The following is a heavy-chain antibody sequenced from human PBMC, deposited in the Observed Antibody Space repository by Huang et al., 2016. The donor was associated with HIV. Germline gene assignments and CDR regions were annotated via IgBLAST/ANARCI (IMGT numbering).Heavy chain of an antibody. CDR3: TTWARTSAGGN. Sequence: EVQLVESGGGLVKPGGSLRLSCAASGFTFKDAWMSWVRQTRGKGLEWVGLIKTKDDGGTTDYAAPVKGRFSMSRDDSKNTFYLQMNSLKSEDTAVYYCTTWARTSAGGNWGQGTLVSVSS. J-gene: IGHJ4*02. D-gene: IGHD6-25*01. CDR1: GFTFKDAW. V-gene: IGHV3-15*01. CDR2: IKTKDDGGTT.